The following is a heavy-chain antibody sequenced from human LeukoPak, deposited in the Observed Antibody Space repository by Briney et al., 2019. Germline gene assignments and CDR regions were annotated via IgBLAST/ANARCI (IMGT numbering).Heavy chain of an antibody. Sequence: GGSLRLSCAASGFIFSTYAMTWVRQAPGKGLEWVSVISASGTTHYADSVKGRFTISRDNAKNSLYLQMHSLRAEDTAVYYCARDYDEDYWGQGTLVTVSS. CDR3: ARDYDEDY. CDR2: ISASGTT. CDR1: GFIFSTYA. V-gene: IGHV3-23*01. J-gene: IGHJ4*02. D-gene: IGHD4-17*01.